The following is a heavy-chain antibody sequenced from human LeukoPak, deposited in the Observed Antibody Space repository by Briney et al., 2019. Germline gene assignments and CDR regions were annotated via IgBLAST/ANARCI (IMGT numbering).Heavy chain of an antibody. CDR3: ARASSSWYVPPYYYYMDV. J-gene: IGHJ6*03. Sequence: SETLSLTCTVSGGSMSSYYWSWIRQPPGKGLEWIGYIYYSGSTNYNPSLKSRVIISIDTSKNQFSLKLNSVTAADTAVYYCARASSSWYVPPYYYYMDVWGKGTTVTVSS. CDR1: GGSMSSYY. CDR2: IYYSGST. V-gene: IGHV4-59*01. D-gene: IGHD6-13*01.